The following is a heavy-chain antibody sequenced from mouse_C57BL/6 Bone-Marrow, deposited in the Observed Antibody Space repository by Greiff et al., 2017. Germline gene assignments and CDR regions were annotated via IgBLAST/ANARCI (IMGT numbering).Heavy chain of an antibody. J-gene: IGHJ1*03. D-gene: IGHD1-1*01. CDR2: IYPGGGST. CDR3: ARVTTVVATDWYFDV. CDR1: GYTFTNYW. V-gene: IGHV1-63*01. Sequence: QVQLQQSGAELVRPGTSVKMSCKASGYTFTNYWIGWAKQRPGHGLEWIGDIYPGGGSTNYNEKFKGKATLTADKSSSTAYMQCSSLTSEDSAIYYGARVTTVVATDWYFDVWGTGTTVTVSS.